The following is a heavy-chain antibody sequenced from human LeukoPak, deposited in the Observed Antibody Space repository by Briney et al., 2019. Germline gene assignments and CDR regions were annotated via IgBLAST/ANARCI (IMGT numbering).Heavy chain of an antibody. CDR1: GVTFSRYG. CDR3: AKEGTRMPSSSFDY. CDR2: ISHDGTVQ. D-gene: IGHD2-2*01. V-gene: IGHV3-30*18. J-gene: IGHJ4*02. Sequence: GRSLRLSCAESGVTFSRYGMQWVRQAPGKGREWVAVISHDGTVQHYADSAKDGCTITRDNSDNTLYLQLNSLMNDDTAIYYCAKEGTRMPSSSFDYWGQGSLLTISS.